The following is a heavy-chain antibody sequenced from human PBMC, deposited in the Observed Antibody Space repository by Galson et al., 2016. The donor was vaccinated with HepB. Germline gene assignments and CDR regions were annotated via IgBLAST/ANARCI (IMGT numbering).Heavy chain of an antibody. CDR2: INQDGSVK. J-gene: IGHJ4*02. Sequence: PRLSCAASGFIFTTYWMDWVRQAPGKGLEWVANINQDGSVKYYVDSVRGRFTVSRDNSKNSLYLQMNSLRVEDTAVYYCATQLDFWGQGTLVTVSS. CDR3: ATQLDF. CDR1: GFIFTTYW. V-gene: IGHV3-7*01.